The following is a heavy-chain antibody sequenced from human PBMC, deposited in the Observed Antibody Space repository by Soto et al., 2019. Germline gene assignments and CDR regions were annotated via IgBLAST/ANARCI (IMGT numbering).Heavy chain of an antibody. J-gene: IGHJ3*02. CDR1: GYTFTGYY. V-gene: IGHV1-2*04. CDR2: INPNSGGT. CDR3: AIGPYCSGGSCYQREAFDI. D-gene: IGHD2-15*01. Sequence: ASVKVSCKASGYTFTGYYMHWVRQAPGQGLEWMGWINPNSGGTNYAQKFQGWVTMTRDTSISTAYMELSRLRSDDTAVYYCAIGPYCSGGSCYQREAFDIWGQGTMVTVSS.